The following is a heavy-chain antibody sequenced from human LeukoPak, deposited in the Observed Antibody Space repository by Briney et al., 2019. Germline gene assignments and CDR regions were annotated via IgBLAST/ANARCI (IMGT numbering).Heavy chain of an antibody. CDR1: GYSISSGYY. CDR3: ARPHDFWSGYYEY. V-gene: IGHV4-38-2*01. CDR2: IYHSGST. J-gene: IGHJ4*02. Sequence: SETLSLTCAVSGYSISSGYYRGWIRQPPGKGLEWIGSIYHSGSTYYNPSLKSRVTISVDTSKNHFSLKLTSVTATDTALYYCARPHDFWSGYYEYWGQGTLVTVSS. D-gene: IGHD3-3*01.